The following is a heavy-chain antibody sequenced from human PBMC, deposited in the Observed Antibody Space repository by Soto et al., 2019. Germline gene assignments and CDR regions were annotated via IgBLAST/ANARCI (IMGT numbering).Heavy chain of an antibody. V-gene: IGHV3-23*01. D-gene: IGHD3-10*01. J-gene: IGHJ4*02. CDR3: AKDTQRLWFGELLLDY. CDR1: GFTFSSYA. Sequence: PGGSLRLSCAASGFTFSSYAMSWVRQAPGKGLEWVSAISGSGGSTYYADSVKGRFTISRDNSKNTLYLQMNSLRAEDTAVYYCAKDTQRLWFGELLLDYWGQGTLVTVSS. CDR2: ISGSGGST.